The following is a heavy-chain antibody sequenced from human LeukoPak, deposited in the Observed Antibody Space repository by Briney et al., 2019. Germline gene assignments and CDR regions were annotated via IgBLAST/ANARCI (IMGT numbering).Heavy chain of an antibody. CDR3: AKSYGSGSYYSNYFDY. CDR2: ISGSGGST. Sequence: GGSLRLSCAASGFTFSSYAMGWVRQAPGKGLEWVSAISGSGGSTHYADSVKGRFTISRDNSKNTLYLQMNSLRAEDTAVYYCAKSYGSGSYYSNYFDYWGQGTLVTVSS. V-gene: IGHV3-23*01. D-gene: IGHD3-10*01. CDR1: GFTFSSYA. J-gene: IGHJ4*02.